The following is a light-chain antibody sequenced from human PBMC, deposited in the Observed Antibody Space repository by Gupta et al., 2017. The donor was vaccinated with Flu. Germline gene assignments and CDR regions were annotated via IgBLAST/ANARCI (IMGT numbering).Light chain of an antibody. CDR1: SSDVGGYNY. V-gene: IGLV2-14*01. Sequence: QSALIQPASVSGSPGQSITHSCTGTSSDVGGYNYVSWYQQHPGKAPKLMIYEVSNRPSGVSNRFSGSKSGNTASLTISGLQAEDEADYYCSSYTSSSTLDYVFGTGTKVTVL. J-gene: IGLJ1*01. CDR3: SSYTSSSTLDYV. CDR2: EVS.